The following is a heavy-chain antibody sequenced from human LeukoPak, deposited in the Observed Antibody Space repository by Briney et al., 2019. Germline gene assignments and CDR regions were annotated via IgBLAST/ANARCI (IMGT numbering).Heavy chain of an antibody. CDR3: ARAASSGIAVAEDY. J-gene: IGHJ4*02. V-gene: IGHV3-48*02. D-gene: IGHD6-19*01. CDR2: ISSGSSTI. CDR1: GFTFSTYS. Sequence: AGGSLRLSCAASGFTFSTYSMNWVREAPGKGLEWVSYISSGSSTIYYAESVKGRFTISRDNAKDSLYLQMNSLRDEDTAVYYCARAASSGIAVAEDYWGQGTLVTVSS.